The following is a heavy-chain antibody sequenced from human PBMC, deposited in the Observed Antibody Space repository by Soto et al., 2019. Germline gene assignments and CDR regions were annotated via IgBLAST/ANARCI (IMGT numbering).Heavy chain of an antibody. V-gene: IGHV3-23*01. CDR2: INNGGGGT. Sequence: VLLLDSGGGLVQPGGSLRLSCAASGFTFSNYAMTWVRQAPGKGPEWISTINNGGGGTYYADSVKGRFTISRDNSKNTLYLQLNSLGAEDTAVYFCAKERLGRGIDYWGQGILVTVSS. D-gene: IGHD3-10*01. J-gene: IGHJ4*02. CDR3: AKERLGRGIDY. CDR1: GFTFSNYA.